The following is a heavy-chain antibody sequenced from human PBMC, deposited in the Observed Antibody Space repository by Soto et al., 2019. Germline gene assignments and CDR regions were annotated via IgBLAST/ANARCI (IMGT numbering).Heavy chain of an antibody. D-gene: IGHD2-15*01. CDR2: IYSGGST. CDR3: ARSLAGPNWFDP. V-gene: IGHV3-53*01. CDR1: GFTVSSNY. Sequence: WGSLRLSCAASGFTVSSNYIILFRQAPGKGLEWVSVIYSGGSTYYADSVKGRFTISRDNSKNTLYLQMNSLRAEDTAVYYCARSLAGPNWFDPWGQGTLVTVSS. J-gene: IGHJ5*02.